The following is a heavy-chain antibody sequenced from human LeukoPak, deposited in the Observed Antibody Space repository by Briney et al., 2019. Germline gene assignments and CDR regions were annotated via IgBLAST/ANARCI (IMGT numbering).Heavy chain of an antibody. J-gene: IGHJ4*02. D-gene: IGHD2-15*01. CDR3: VQESSSLLRSYFDY. CDR2: ISSSGSTI. Sequence: GGSLRLSCAASGFTFSSYEMNWVRQAPGKGLEWVSYISSSGSTIYYADSVKGRFTISRDNAKNSLYLQMNSLRAEDTAVYYCVQESSSLLRSYFDYWGQGTLVTVSS. V-gene: IGHV3-48*03. CDR1: GFTFSSYE.